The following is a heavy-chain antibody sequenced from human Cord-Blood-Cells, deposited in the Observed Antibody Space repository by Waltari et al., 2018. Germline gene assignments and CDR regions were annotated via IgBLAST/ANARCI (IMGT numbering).Heavy chain of an antibody. CDR2: IIPIFGTA. CDR3: ARRGDYDILTGYYWFDP. CDR1: GGTFSSYA. Sequence: QVQLVQSGAEVKKPGSSVKVSCKASGGTFSSYAISWVRQAPGQGLEWMGGIIPIFGTANYAQKFQGRVTITADESTSTAYMELSSLRSEDTAVYYCARRGDYDILTGYYWFDPWGQGTLVTVSS. J-gene: IGHJ5*02. V-gene: IGHV1-69*01. D-gene: IGHD3-9*01.